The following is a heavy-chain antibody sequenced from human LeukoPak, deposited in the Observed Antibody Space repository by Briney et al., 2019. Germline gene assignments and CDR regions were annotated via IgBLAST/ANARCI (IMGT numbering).Heavy chain of an antibody. D-gene: IGHD3-22*01. CDR2: ISAYNGNT. J-gene: IGHJ4*02. CDR3: ARSPASGYYDSSGPYTGGYFDY. CDR1: GGTFSSYA. V-gene: IGHV1-18*01. Sequence: GASVKVSCKASGGTFSSYAISWVRQAPGQGLEWMGWISAYNGNTNYAQKLQGRVTMTTDTSTSTAYMELRSLRSDDTAVYYCARSPASGYYDSSGPYTGGYFDYWGQGTLVTVSS.